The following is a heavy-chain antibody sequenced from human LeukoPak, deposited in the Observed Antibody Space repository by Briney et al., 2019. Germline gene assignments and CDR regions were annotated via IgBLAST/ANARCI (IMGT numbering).Heavy chain of an antibody. V-gene: IGHV4-59*08. CDR2: IYYSGST. CDR3: ARHDCGGPIYYYYGMDV. D-gene: IGHD4-23*01. J-gene: IGHJ6*02. Sequence: SETLSLTCTVSGGSISSYYWSWIRQPPGKGLEWIGYIYYSGSTNYNPSLKSRVTISVDTSKNQFSLKLSSVTAADTAVYYCARHDCGGPIYYYYGMDVWGQGTMVTVSS. CDR1: GGSISSYY.